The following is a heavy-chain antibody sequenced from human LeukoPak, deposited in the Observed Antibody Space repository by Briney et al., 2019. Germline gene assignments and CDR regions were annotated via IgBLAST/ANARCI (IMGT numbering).Heavy chain of an antibody. CDR2: IYSSGST. J-gene: IGHJ4*02. Sequence: TSETLSPTCTVSGGSISSTIYYCAWIRQPPGKGLEWIGYIYSSGSTNYNPSLKSRVTMSVDTSKNQFSLKLSSVTAADTAVYYCTGTQDVTAIDYWGQGILVTVSS. CDR1: GGSISSTIYY. CDR3: TGTQDVTAIDY. D-gene: IGHD2-21*02. V-gene: IGHV4-61*05.